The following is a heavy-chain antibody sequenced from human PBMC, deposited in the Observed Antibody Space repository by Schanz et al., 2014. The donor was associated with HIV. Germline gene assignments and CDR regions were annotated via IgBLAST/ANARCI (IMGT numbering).Heavy chain of an antibody. Sequence: QVQLVESGGGVVQPGKSLRLSCAASGFTFSSYGMHWVRQAPGKGLEWVAVISYDGSNKYYAASLKGRFTISRDNAKNSLYLQMDSLRAEDTAVYYCARDYEYFEVLTGYYYYYGMDVWGQGTTVTVSS. CDR2: ISYDGSNK. CDR1: GFTFSSYG. CDR3: ARDYEYFEVLTGYYYYYGMDV. J-gene: IGHJ6*02. D-gene: IGHD3-9*01. V-gene: IGHV3-30*19.